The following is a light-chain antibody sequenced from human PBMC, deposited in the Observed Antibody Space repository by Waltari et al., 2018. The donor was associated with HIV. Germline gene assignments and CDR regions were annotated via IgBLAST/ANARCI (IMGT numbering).Light chain of an antibody. CDR1: SSNIGSNY. Sequence: QSALTQPPSASGTPGQRVSIFCSGGSSNIGSNYVYWYQQLPGGAPKLLIYTDDRRPSGVPDRFSGSKSGTSASLAISGLRSEDEGDYYCATWDDSLSGRVFGGGTRLTVL. V-gene: IGLV1-47*01. CDR2: TDD. CDR3: ATWDDSLSGRV. J-gene: IGLJ3*02.